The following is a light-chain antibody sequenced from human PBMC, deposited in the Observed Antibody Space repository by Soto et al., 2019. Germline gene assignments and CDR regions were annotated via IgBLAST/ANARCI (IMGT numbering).Light chain of an antibody. CDR1: QSVSSN. Sequence: EIVMTQSPATLSVSPGERATLSCRASQSVSSNLAWYQQKPGQAPRLLIYGASTRATGIPARFSGSGSGTEFTLTISSLQSEDFAVYYCQQYGNWPPVTFGGGTKVEIK. CDR2: GAS. J-gene: IGKJ4*01. CDR3: QQYGNWPPVT. V-gene: IGKV3-15*01.